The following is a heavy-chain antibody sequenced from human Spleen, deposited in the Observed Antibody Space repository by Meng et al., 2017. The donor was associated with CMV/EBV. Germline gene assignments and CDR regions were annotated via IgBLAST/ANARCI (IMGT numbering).Heavy chain of an antibody. J-gene: IGHJ5*02. CDR3: ARDHGGILGRFDP. D-gene: IGHD1-26*01. Sequence: SETLSLTCTVSGGSVSSSRYYWTWIRQHPGKGLEWIGYIFYTGSTYYNPSLKSRVTISVDTSKNQFSLKLSSVTAADTAIYYCARDHGGILGRFDPWGQGTLVTVSS. CDR2: IFYTGST. V-gene: IGHV4-31*03. CDR1: GGSVSSSRYY.